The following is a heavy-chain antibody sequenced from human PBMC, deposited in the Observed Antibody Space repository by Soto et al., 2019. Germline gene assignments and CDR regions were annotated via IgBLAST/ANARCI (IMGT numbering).Heavy chain of an antibody. V-gene: IGHV3-53*01. CDR1: GFIVRSNY. J-gene: IGHJ6*02. Sequence: EVQLVESGGGLIQPGGSLRLSCAASGFIVRSNYMTWVRQAPGKGLEWVSVIYSSGNIYYPDSVKGRFTTSRDNSQNTFFLQMNSLRAEDTAAYYCARDSGMIRGNYGMDVWGQGTTVIVSS. CDR3: ARDSGMIRGNYGMDV. CDR2: IYSSGNI. D-gene: IGHD3-10*01.